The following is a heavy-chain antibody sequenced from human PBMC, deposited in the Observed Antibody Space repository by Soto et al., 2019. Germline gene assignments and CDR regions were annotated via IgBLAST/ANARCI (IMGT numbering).Heavy chain of an antibody. D-gene: IGHD6-19*01. CDR2: IWYDGSNK. CDR3: ARVPLRSDSSAWYYFDY. J-gene: IGHJ4*02. CDR1: GFTFSNNG. V-gene: IGHV3-33*01. Sequence: QVQLVESGGGVVQPGRSLRLSCAASGFTFSNNGMHWVRQAPGKGLEWVAAIWYDGSNKYYADSVKGRFTISRDNSKNTLYLQMSSLRAEDTAVYYCARVPLRSDSSAWYYFDYWCQGTLVTVSS.